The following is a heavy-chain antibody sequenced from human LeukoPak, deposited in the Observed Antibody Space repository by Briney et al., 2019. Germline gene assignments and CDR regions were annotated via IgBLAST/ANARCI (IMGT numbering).Heavy chain of an antibody. Sequence: ASVKVSCKASGYTFTSYGISWVRQAPGQGLEWMGRINPNSGGTNYAQKFQGRVTMTRDTSISTAYMELSRLRSDDTAVYYCAGTNWNYPWGQGTLVTVSS. V-gene: IGHV1-2*06. CDR3: AGTNWNYP. CDR2: INPNSGGT. D-gene: IGHD1-1*01. J-gene: IGHJ5*02. CDR1: GYTFTSYG.